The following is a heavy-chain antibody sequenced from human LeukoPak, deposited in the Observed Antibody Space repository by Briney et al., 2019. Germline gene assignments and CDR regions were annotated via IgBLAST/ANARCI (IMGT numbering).Heavy chain of an antibody. J-gene: IGHJ5*02. V-gene: IGHV3-73*01. Sequence: GGSLRLSCAASGFTFSGSAMHWVRQASGKGLEWVGRMRRKANSYARAYAASVKGRFTISRDDSKNTAYLQMNSLKTEDTAVYYCTRGSGNNWFDPWGQGTLVTVSS. D-gene: IGHD6-25*01. CDR2: MRRKANSYAR. CDR1: GFTFSGSA. CDR3: TRGSGNNWFDP.